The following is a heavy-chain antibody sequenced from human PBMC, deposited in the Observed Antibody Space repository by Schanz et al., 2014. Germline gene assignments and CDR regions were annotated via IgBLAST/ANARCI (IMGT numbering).Heavy chain of an antibody. J-gene: IGHJ4*02. D-gene: IGHD4-17*01. Sequence: EVQLVESGGGLVQPGGSLRLSCAASGFIFSNFAMEWVRQAPGKGLEWVSAISGSGAGTYYADSVKGRFTFSRDNSKNTLYLQMNSLRAEDTAIYYCAKDMARGDYNWVFDSWGQGTLVTVSS. CDR3: AKDMARGDYNWVFDS. V-gene: IGHV3-23*04. CDR1: GFIFSNFA. CDR2: ISGSGAGT.